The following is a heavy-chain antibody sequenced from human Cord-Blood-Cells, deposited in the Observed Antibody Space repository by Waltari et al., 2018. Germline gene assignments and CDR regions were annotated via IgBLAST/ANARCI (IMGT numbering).Heavy chain of an antibody. CDR1: GFTFRSYA. CDR2: ISGSGGSK. J-gene: IGHJ4*02. Sequence: EVQLLESGGGLVQPGGSLRLSCAASGFTFRSYAMSWARQAPGKGLEWVSAISGSGGSKYYADSVEGRFTISRDNSKNTLYLQMNSLRAEDTAVYYCAKDLDSSGYYYDYWGQGTLVTVSS. V-gene: IGHV3-23*01. D-gene: IGHD3-22*01. CDR3: AKDLDSSGYYYDY.